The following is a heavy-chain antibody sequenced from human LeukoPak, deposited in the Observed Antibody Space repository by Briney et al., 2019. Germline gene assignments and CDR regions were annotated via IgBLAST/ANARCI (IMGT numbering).Heavy chain of an antibody. CDR3: ASFLGYSYGWDY. V-gene: IGHV1-2*02. D-gene: IGHD5-18*01. J-gene: IGHJ4*02. Sequence: APVKVSCKASGYTFTGYYMTWVRQAPGQGLEWMGWINPHSGGTNYAQKFQGRVTMTRDTSISTAYMELSRLRSDDTAVYYCASFLGYSYGWDYWGPGTLVTVSS. CDR1: GYTFTGYY. CDR2: INPHSGGT.